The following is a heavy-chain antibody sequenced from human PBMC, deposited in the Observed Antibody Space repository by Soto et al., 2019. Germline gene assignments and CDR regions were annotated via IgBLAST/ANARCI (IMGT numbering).Heavy chain of an antibody. Sequence: SVKVSCKASGGTISSYTISWVRQAPGQGLEWMGRIIPILGIANYAQKFQGRVTITADKSTSTAYMELSSLRSEDTAVYYCARDLRCSGGSCYRSDPWGQGTLVTVSS. CDR2: IIPILGIA. J-gene: IGHJ5*02. V-gene: IGHV1-69*04. CDR1: GGTISSYT. D-gene: IGHD2-15*01. CDR3: ARDLRCSGGSCYRSDP.